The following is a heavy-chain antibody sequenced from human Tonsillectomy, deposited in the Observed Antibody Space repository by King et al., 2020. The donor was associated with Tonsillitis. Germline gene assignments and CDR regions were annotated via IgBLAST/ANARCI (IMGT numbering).Heavy chain of an antibody. V-gene: IGHV1-69*15. D-gene: IGHD4-17*01. J-gene: IGHJ4*02. CDR3: ARVKEGGDYLSPFDY. CDR1: GGTFSAYA. CDR2: IIPIFGAT. Sequence: QLVQSGAEVKKPGSSVKVSCKASGGTFSAYAISWVRQAPGQGLEYMGRIIPIFGATNYAQKFQGRVTITADESTSTAYMELSSLTSEDTAVYYCARVKEGGDYLSPFDYWGQGTLVTVSS.